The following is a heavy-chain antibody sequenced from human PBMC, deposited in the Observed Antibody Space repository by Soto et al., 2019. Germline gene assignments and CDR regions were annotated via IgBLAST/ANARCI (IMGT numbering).Heavy chain of an antibody. Sequence: QVQLQQWGAGLLKPSETLSLTCAVYGGSFSAYCWTWIRQPPGKGLELIGDICQSGNTNYDPSLQSRVTISVDTSKSQFFLNLRSVTAADTAVYYCARGREQVFGVVGNDYWGQGTLVTVSS. D-gene: IGHD3-3*01. CDR1: GGSFSAYC. CDR3: ARGREQVFGVVGNDY. CDR2: ICQSGNT. J-gene: IGHJ4*02. V-gene: IGHV4-34*01.